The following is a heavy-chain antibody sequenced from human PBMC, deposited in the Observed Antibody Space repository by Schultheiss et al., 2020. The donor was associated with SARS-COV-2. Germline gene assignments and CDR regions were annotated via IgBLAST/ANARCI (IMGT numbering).Heavy chain of an antibody. D-gene: IGHD6-13*01. V-gene: IGHV5-51*01. CDR2: IYPGDSDT. J-gene: IGHJ6*02. CDR3: ARLRYSSSWYTYYYYYGMDV. Sequence: GGSLRLSCKGSGYSFTSYWIGWVRQMPGKGLEWMGIIYPGDSDTRYSPSFKGQVTISADKSISTAYLQWSSLKASDTATYYCARLRYSSSWYTYYYYYGMDVWGQGTTVTVSS. CDR1: GYSFTSYW.